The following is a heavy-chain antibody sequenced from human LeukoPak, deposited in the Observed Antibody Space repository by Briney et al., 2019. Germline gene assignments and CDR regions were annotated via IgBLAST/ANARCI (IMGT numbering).Heavy chain of an antibody. J-gene: IGHJ4*02. CDR2: IIPIFGTA. D-gene: IGHD2-2*01. CDR3: ARDGGVGYCSSTSCYAGDY. Sequence: SVKVSCKASGGTFSSYAISWVRQAPGQGLEWMGGIIPIFGTANYAQKFQGRVTITADESTSTAYMELSSLRSVDTAVYYCARDGGVGYCSSTSCYAGDYWGQGTLVTVSS. V-gene: IGHV1-69*13. CDR1: GGTFSSYA.